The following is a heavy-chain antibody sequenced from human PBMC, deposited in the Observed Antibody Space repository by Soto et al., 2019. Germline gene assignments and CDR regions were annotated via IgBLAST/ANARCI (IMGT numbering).Heavy chain of an antibody. D-gene: IGHD2-15*01. J-gene: IGHJ3*02. V-gene: IGHV3-74*01. Sequence: GGSLRLSCAASGFTFSSYWMHWVRQAPGKGLVWVSRINSDGSSTSYADSVKGRFTISRDNAKNTLYLQMNSLRAEDTAVYYCAREGCSGGSCYSGAFDIWGQGTMVTVSS. CDR3: AREGCSGGSCYSGAFDI. CDR1: GFTFSSYW. CDR2: INSDGSST.